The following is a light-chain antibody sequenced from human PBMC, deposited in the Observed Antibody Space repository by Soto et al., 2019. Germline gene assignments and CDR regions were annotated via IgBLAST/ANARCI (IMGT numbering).Light chain of an antibody. CDR1: NIGGKS. Sequence: SYELTQPPSVSVAPGEKARINCGGNNIGGKSVHWYQWKPGQAPLLIIYNDGDRPSGIPERFSGSNSGNTATLTVSRVEAGDEAEYYCQVWGSNADPYVVFGGGTKLTVL. J-gene: IGLJ2*01. CDR3: QVWGSNADPYVV. CDR2: NDG. V-gene: IGLV3-21*04.